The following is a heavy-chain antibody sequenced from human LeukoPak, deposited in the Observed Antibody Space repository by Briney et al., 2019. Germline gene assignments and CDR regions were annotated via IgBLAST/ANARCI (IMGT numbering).Heavy chain of an antibody. CDR1: GFTFSSYA. J-gene: IGHJ6*02. V-gene: IGHV3-30-3*01. Sequence: PGRSLRLSCAASGFTFSSYAMHWVRQAPGKGLEWVAVISYDGSNKYYADSVKGRFTISRDNSKNTLYLQMNSLRAEDTAVYYCARDRQNKKYYYYYGMDVWGQGTTVTASS. CDR2: ISYDGSNK. CDR3: ARDRQNKKYYYYYGMDV.